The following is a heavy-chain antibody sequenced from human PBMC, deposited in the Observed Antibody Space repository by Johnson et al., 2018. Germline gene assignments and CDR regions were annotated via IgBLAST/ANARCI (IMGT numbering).Heavy chain of an antibody. CDR2: MNPNSGST. J-gene: IGHJ6*03. CDR1: GYTFSSYE. D-gene: IGHD1-20*01. Sequence: QVQLVESGAEVKKPGASVKVSCKASGYTFSSYEINWVRQATGQGLRWMGWMNPNSGSTGYVQKFQGRATMTRNTSISTAYMELSSLRSEDTAENYCAKDVIAGAYYYSYMDCWGKGTTVTVSS. V-gene: IGHV1-8*01. CDR3: AKDVIAGAYYYSYMDC.